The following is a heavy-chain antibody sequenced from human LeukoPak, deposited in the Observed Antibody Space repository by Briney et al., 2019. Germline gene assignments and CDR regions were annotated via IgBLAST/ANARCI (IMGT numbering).Heavy chain of an antibody. V-gene: IGHV4-39*01. CDR3: ARAPDSGYDFFDY. Sequence: SETLSLTCTVSGGSISSYYWGWIRQPPGKGLEWIGSIYYSGSTYYNPSLKSRVTISVDTSKNQFSLKLSSVTAADTAVYYCARAPDSGYDFFDYWGQGTLVTVSS. CDR2: IYYSGST. J-gene: IGHJ4*02. CDR1: GGSISSYY. D-gene: IGHD5-12*01.